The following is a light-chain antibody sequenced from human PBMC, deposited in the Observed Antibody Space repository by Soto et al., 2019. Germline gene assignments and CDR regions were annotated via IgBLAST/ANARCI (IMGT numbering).Light chain of an antibody. CDR3: QQDNNWPWT. Sequence: IELTQFPGTLSLSPGERATLSCRASLSFSARYLAWYQQKLGQAPRLLTYGASTRATGIPARFSGSGSGTEFTLTISSLKSEDFAVYNCQQDNNWPWTFGQGTKVDIK. CDR2: GAS. CDR1: LSFSARY. J-gene: IGKJ1*01. V-gene: IGKV3-15*01.